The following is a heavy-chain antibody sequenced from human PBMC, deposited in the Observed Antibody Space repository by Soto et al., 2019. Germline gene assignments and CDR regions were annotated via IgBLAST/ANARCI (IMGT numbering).Heavy chain of an antibody. CDR2: IYYSGST. D-gene: IGHD3-22*01. V-gene: IGHV4-61*01. Sequence: PSETLSLTCTVSGGSVSSGSYYWSWIRQPPGKGLEWIGYIYYSGSTNYNPSLKSRVTISVDTSKNQFSLKLSSVTAADTAVYYCARERGWYYYDSSGGGGMDFWGQGTTVTVSS. CDR1: GGSVSSGSYY. CDR3: ARERGWYYYDSSGGGGMDF. J-gene: IGHJ6*02.